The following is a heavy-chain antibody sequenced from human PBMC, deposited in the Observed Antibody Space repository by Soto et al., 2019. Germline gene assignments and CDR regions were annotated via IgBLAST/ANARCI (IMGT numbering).Heavy chain of an antibody. CDR3: ARDIQDDFWSGYYTGFLDY. V-gene: IGHV3-33*01. J-gene: IGHJ4*02. D-gene: IGHD3-3*01. Sequence: GGSLRLSCAASGFTLSSYGMHWVRQAPGKGLGWVAVIWYDGSNKYYADSVKGRFTISRDNSKNTLYLQMNSLRAEDTAVYYCARDIQDDFWSGYYTGFLDYWGQGTLVTVSS. CDR2: IWYDGSNK. CDR1: GFTLSSYG.